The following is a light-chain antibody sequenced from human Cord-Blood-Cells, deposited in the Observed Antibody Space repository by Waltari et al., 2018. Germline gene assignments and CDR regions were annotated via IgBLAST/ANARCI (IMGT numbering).Light chain of an antibody. CDR3: QQSDSTPDT. Sequence: DIQMTQSPSSLSASVGDRVTITCRASQSISSYLNWYQQKPGKAPKLLIYAASSLQSGVPSRFSGSGSGTDFTRTINSLQPEDFATYYCQQSDSTPDTFGQGTKLEIK. CDR1: QSISSY. V-gene: IGKV1-39*01. CDR2: AAS. J-gene: IGKJ2*01.